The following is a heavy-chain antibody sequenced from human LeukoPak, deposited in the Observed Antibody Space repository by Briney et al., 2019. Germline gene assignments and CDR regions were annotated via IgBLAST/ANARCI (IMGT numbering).Heavy chain of an antibody. CDR2: IYYSGST. Sequence: SETLSLTCTVSGGSISSSSYYWGWIRQPPGKGLEWIGSIYYSGSTYYNPSLKSRVTISVDTSKNQFSLKLSSVTAADTAVYYCARDQIAARSFDYWGQGTLVTVSS. CDR3: ARDQIAARSFDY. CDR1: GGSISSSSYY. D-gene: IGHD6-6*01. J-gene: IGHJ4*02. V-gene: IGHV4-39*07.